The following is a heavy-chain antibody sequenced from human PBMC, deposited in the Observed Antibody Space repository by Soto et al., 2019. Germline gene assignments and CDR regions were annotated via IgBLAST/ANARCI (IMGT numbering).Heavy chain of an antibody. Sequence: ASVKVSCKASGYTFSNYGIHWMRQAPGQRLEWMGWINAGNGNTKYSQKFQDRVTITRDTSATTAYMELSSLRSEDTAVFYCARSGYSSGWYRWYFDFWGRGTLVT. V-gene: IGHV1-3*01. CDR3: ARSGYSSGWYRWYFDF. CDR1: GYTFSNYG. D-gene: IGHD6-19*01. CDR2: INAGNGNT. J-gene: IGHJ2*01.